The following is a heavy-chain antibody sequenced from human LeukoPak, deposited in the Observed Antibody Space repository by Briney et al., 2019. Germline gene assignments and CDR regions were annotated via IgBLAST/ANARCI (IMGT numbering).Heavy chain of an antibody. CDR1: GFTFSSYW. CDR2: ISSSSSYI. Sequence: GGSLRLSCAASGFTFSSYWMSWVRQAPGKGLEWVSSISSSSSYIYYADSVKGRFTISRDNAKNSLYLQMNSLRAEDTAVYYCARGGYYSSSWFEGYFDYWGQGTLVTVSS. CDR3: ARGGYYSSSWFEGYFDY. V-gene: IGHV3-21*01. J-gene: IGHJ4*02. D-gene: IGHD6-13*01.